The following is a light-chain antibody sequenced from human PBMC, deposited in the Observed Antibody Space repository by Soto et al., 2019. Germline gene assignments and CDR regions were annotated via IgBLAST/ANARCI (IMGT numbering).Light chain of an antibody. CDR1: QSISSW. CDR3: QQYGSSSPWT. CDR2: KAS. Sequence: DIQMTQSPSTLSASVGDRVTITCRASQSISSWLAWYQQKPGRAPKLLIYKASSLETGVPSRFSGSRSGTEFTLIISRLQPDDFASYYCQQYGSSSPWTFGQGTKVEIK. J-gene: IGKJ1*01. V-gene: IGKV1-5*03.